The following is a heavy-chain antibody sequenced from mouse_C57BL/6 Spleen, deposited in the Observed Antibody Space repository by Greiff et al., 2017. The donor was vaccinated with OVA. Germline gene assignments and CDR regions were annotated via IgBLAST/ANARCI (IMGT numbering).Heavy chain of an antibody. CDR2: IRNKANGYTT. J-gene: IGHJ3*01. V-gene: IGHV7-3*03. D-gene: IGHD5-1*01. CDR1: GFTFTDYY. Sequence: EVKLQESGGGLVQPGGSLSLSCAASGFTFTDYYMSWVRQPPGKALEWLGFIRNKANGYTTEYSASVKGRFTISRDNSQSILYLQMNALRAEDSATYYCANHIPRTAWFAYWGQGTLVTVSA. CDR3: ANHIPRTAWFAY.